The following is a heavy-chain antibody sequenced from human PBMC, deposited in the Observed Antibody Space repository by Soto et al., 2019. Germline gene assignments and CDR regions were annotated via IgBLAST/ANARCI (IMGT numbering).Heavy chain of an antibody. CDR3: ARVLRGYSYGYHYYYGMDV. CDR1: GFTFSSYS. V-gene: IGHV3-21*01. J-gene: IGHJ6*02. Sequence: EVQLVESGGGLVKPGGSLRLSCAASGFTFSSYSMNWVRQAPGKGLEWVSSISSSSSYIYYQDSLKGRFTISRGNAKNSLYLQMNSLRAEDTAVYYCARVLRGYSYGYHYYYGMDVWGPGTTVTGSS. D-gene: IGHD5-18*01. CDR2: ISSSSSYI.